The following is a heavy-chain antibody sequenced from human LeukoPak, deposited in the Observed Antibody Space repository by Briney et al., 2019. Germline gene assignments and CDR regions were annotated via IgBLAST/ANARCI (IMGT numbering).Heavy chain of an antibody. CDR3: ASGAWPYFDY. J-gene: IGHJ4*02. D-gene: IGHD2-21*02. CDR2: IYSGGST. Sequence: PGGSLRLSCAASGFSVSNYMTWVRQAPGKGLEWVSVIYSGGSTYYADSVRGQFTISRDNSKNTLYLQMNSLRAEDTAVYYCASGAWPYFDYWGQGSLVTVSS. V-gene: IGHV3-53*01. CDR1: GFSVSNY.